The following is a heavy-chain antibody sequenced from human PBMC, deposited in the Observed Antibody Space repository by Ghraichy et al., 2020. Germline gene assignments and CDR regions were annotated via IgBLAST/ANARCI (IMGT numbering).Heavy chain of an antibody. J-gene: IGHJ3*01. V-gene: IGHV3-74*01. CDR1: GFSFTGNA. D-gene: IGHD5-18*01. CDR2: ISPNGATT. CDR3: ARDFPGIHDACDV. Sequence: GGSLRLSCAASGFSFTGNAMHWVRQAPGKGLVWVSRISPNGATTTYADSVKGRFTISRDNAGNTLYMQLNSLRAEDTAVYYCARDFPGIHDACDVWGQGTMVTVSS.